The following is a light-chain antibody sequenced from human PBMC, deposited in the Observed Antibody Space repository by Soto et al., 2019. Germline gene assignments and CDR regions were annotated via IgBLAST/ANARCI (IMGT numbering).Light chain of an antibody. CDR2: GNT. CDR3: QSYDRSLRGYV. CDR1: SSNIGAGYD. V-gene: IGLV1-40*01. J-gene: IGLJ1*01. Sequence: QSVLTQPPSVSGAPGQRVTISCTGTSSNIGAGYDVHWYQHLPGTAPKLLIYGNTIRPSGVPDRFSGSKPGTSASLAITGLQAEDEADYYCQSYDRSLRGYVFGTGTKVTVL.